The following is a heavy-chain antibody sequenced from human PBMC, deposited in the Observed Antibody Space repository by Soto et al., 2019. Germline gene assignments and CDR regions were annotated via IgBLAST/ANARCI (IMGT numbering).Heavy chain of an antibody. CDR3: AHTKEGIYGGGRFDY. D-gene: IGHD3-10*01. V-gene: IGHV2-5*02. CDR2: IYWDEDN. Sequence: LKGLGPRRVKPPKPLPLTCPFSGFSLSTSGPPVGWIRKPQGRALEGLALIYWDEDNRYSPSLKSRLTITKETSKNQVVLTLTNMDPLDTATYFCAHTKEGIYGGGRFDYWGQGTLVTVSS. J-gene: IGHJ4*02. CDR1: GFSLSTSGPP.